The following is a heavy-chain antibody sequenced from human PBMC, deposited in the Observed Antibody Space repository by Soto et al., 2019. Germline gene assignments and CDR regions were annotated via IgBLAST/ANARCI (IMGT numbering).Heavy chain of an antibody. CDR1: GFTFSSYA. J-gene: IGHJ6*03. V-gene: IGHV3-23*01. CDR2: ISGSGVST. CDR3: AKDAIFGVVTADYYYYYYMDV. Sequence: EVQLLESGGGLVQPGGSLRLSCAASGFTFSSYAMSWVRQAPGKGLEWVSAISGSGVSTYYADSVKGRFTISRGNSKNTLYLQMNSLRAEDTAVYYCAKDAIFGVVTADYYYYYYMDVWGKGTTVTVSS. D-gene: IGHD3-3*01.